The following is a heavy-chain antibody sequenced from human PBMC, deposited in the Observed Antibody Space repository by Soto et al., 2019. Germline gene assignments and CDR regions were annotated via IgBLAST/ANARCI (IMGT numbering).Heavy chain of an antibody. CDR3: ASPTGLLRGNGFDY. D-gene: IGHD3-9*01. V-gene: IGHV1-69*13. CDR1: GGTFSSYA. Sequence: SVKVSCKASGGTFSSYAISWVRQAPGQGLEWMGGIIPIFGTANYAQKFQGRVTITADESTSTAYMELSSLRSEDTAVYYCASPTGLLRGNGFDYWGQGTLVTVSS. J-gene: IGHJ4*02. CDR2: IIPIFGTA.